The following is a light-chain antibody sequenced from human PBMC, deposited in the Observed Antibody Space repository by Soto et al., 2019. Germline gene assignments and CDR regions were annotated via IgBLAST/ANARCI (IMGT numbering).Light chain of an antibody. V-gene: IGKV3-20*01. CDR2: GAS. J-gene: IGKJ4*01. Sequence: EIVLTQSPGTLSLSPGERATLSCRASQSVSSSYLAWYQQKPGQAPRLLIYGASSRATGIPDRFSGSGSGTDFTLTISRLEPEDFAVYYCQQYGSSHFGGGTKVESK. CDR1: QSVSSSY. CDR3: QQYGSSH.